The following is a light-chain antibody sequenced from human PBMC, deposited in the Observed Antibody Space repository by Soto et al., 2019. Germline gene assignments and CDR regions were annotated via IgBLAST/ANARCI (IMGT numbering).Light chain of an antibody. V-gene: IGKV3-15*01. Sequence: EIVKTQCPATLSVSPGERDTLSCRASQSVSRNLAWYQQKPGQAPRLLIYGTSTRATGIPARFSGSRSGTEFTLTISSLQSEDFAVYYCQQYNNWPYTFGQGTKLEIK. CDR1: QSVSRN. J-gene: IGKJ2*01. CDR2: GTS. CDR3: QQYNNWPYT.